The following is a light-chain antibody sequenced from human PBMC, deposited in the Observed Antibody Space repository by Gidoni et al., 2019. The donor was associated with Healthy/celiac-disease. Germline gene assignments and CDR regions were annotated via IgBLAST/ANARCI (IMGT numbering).Light chain of an antibody. CDR2: AAS. CDR3: QKYNSAPRT. Sequence: DIQMTQSPSSLSASVGDRVPITCRASQGISNYLAWYQQKPGKVPKLLIYAASTLQSGVPSRFSGSGSGTDFTLTISSLQPEDVATYYCQKYNSAPRTFXXXTKVEIK. V-gene: IGKV1-27*01. CDR1: QGISNY. J-gene: IGKJ1*01.